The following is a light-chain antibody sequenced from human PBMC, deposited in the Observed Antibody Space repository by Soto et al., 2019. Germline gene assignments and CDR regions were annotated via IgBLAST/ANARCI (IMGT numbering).Light chain of an antibody. CDR2: KGT. J-gene: IGLJ1*01. V-gene: IGLV2-23*01. Sequence: QSVLAQPASVSGSPGQSITISCTGTSDDVGGYNSVSWYQQHPHKAPQVILYKGTQRPSGVSSRFSGSTSGNAASLTISGLQADDEADYFCCSSAPESTYVFGTGTKLTVL. CDR3: CSSAPESTYV. CDR1: SDDVGGYNS.